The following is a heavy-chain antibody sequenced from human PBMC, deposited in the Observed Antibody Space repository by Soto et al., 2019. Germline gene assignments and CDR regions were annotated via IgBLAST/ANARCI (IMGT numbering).Heavy chain of an antibody. V-gene: IGHV3-48*01. D-gene: IGHD1-26*01. J-gene: IGHJ6*02. CDR1: GFTFRMYT. Sequence: SLRLSFSSAGFTFRMYTINFVLQSPGKGLECVSSTSSGINNIYYADSVKGRFTISRDNAENSLYLQVNTLRAEDTAVYYCARFMGGQGYGMDVCGQGTTV. CDR2: TSSGINNI. CDR3: ARFMGGQGYGMDV.